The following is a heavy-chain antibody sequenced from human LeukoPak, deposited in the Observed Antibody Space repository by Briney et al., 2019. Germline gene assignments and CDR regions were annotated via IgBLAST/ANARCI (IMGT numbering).Heavy chain of an antibody. CDR2: FDPEDGET. CDR3: ATDFTFSDILTGYYNY. CDR1: GYTLTELS. V-gene: IGHV1-24*01. Sequence: AASVKVSCKVSGYTLTELSMHWVRQAPGKGIEWMGGFDPEDGETIYAQKFQGRVTMTEDTSTDTAYMELSSLRSEDTAVSYCATDFTFSDILTGYYNYWGQGTLVTVSS. J-gene: IGHJ4*02. D-gene: IGHD3-9*01.